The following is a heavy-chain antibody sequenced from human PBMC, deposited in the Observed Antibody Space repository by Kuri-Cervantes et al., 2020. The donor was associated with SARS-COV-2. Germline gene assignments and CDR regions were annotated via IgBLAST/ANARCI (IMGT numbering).Heavy chain of an antibody. CDR2: IIPIFGTA. Sequence: SVKVSCKASGGTFSSYAISWVRQAPGQGLEWMGGIIPIFGTANYAQKFQGRVTITADKSTSTAYMELSSLRSEDTAVYYCARGHVVVVVAARSGWFDPWGQGTLVTVSS. V-gene: IGHV1-69*06. CDR3: ARGHVVVVVAARSGWFDP. CDR1: GGTFSSYA. J-gene: IGHJ5*02. D-gene: IGHD2-15*01.